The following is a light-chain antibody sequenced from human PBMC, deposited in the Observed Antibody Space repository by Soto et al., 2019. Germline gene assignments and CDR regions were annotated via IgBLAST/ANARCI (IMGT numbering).Light chain of an antibody. Sequence: QSALTQPASVSGSPGQSITISCTGTSSDVGGYDFVSWYQQHPGKAPKLIIYEVSNRPSGVSHRFSSSKSGNTASLTISGLQAEDEADYYCNSYTSTSARVFGGGTKVTVL. J-gene: IGLJ3*02. CDR1: SSDVGGYDF. V-gene: IGLV2-14*01. CDR3: NSYTSTSARV. CDR2: EVS.